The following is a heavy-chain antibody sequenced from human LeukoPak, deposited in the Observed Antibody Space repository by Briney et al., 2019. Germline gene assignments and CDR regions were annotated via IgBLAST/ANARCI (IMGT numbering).Heavy chain of an antibody. J-gene: IGHJ4*02. Sequence: GESLEISCKGSGYSFTSYWIGWVRQMPGKGPEWMGIVYPGDSDTRYSPSFQGQVTISADKSISTAYLQWSSLKASETAIYYCARCSTAWPLDYWGQGTLVTVSS. D-gene: IGHD2-8*02. V-gene: IGHV5-51*01. CDR2: VYPGDSDT. CDR3: ARCSTAWPLDY. CDR1: GYSFTSYW.